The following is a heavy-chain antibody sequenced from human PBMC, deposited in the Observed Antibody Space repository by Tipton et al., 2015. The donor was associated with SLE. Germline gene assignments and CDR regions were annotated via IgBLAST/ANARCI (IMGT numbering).Heavy chain of an antibody. V-gene: IGHV4-34*01. CDR2: INHSGST. Sequence: GLVKPSETLSLTCAVYGGSFSGYYWSWIRQPPGKGLEWIGEINHSGSTNYNPSLKSRATISVDTSKNQFSLKLSSVTAADTAVYCCARERWLQATGDYFDYWGQGTLVSVSS. D-gene: IGHD5-24*01. J-gene: IGHJ4*02. CDR1: GGSFSGYY. CDR3: ARERWLQATGDYFDY.